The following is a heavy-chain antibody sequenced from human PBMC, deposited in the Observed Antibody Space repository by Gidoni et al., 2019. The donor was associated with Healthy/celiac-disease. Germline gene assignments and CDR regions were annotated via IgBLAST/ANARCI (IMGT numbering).Heavy chain of an antibody. J-gene: IGHJ4*02. Sequence: QVQLVQSGAEVKKPGASVKVSCKASGYTFTGYYMHWVRQAPGQGLEWMGWINPNSGGTNYAQKFQGRVTMTRDTSISTAYMELSRLRSDDTAVYYCARVRRGLAAAGTADYWGQGTLVTVSS. D-gene: IGHD6-13*01. CDR1: GYTFTGYY. CDR2: INPNSGGT. V-gene: IGHV1-2*02. CDR3: ARVRRGLAAAGTADY.